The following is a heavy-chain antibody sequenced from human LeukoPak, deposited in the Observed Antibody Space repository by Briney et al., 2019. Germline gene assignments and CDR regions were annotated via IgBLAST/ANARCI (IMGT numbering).Heavy chain of an antibody. J-gene: IGHJ4*02. CDR3: ARAQGYCSSTSCYTANYFDY. V-gene: IGHV3-7*01. D-gene: IGHD2-2*02. CDR2: IKQDGSEK. Sequence: GGSLRLYCAASGFTFSSYWMSWVRQAPGKGLEWVANIKQDGSEKYYVDSVKGRFTISRDNAKNSLYLQMNSLRAEDTAVYYCARAQGYCSSTSCYTANYFDYWGQGTLVTVSS. CDR1: GFTFSSYW.